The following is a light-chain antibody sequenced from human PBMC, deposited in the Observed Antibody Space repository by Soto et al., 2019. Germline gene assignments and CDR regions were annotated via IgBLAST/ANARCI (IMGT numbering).Light chain of an antibody. J-gene: IGKJ5*01. CDR3: QQRNTWPIT. Sequence: EILMTQSPATLSVSPGERATLSCRASQSVSSNLAWYQQKPGQAPRLLIYGPSTRATGIPARYSGSGSGTDFTLTISSLEAEDFGIYYCQQRNTWPITFGQGTRLEIK. CDR1: QSVSSN. V-gene: IGKV3-15*01. CDR2: GPS.